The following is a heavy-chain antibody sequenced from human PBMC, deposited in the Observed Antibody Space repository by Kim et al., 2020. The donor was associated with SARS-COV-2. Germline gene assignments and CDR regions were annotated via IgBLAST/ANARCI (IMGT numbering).Heavy chain of an antibody. D-gene: IGHD1-26*01. J-gene: IGHJ4*02. CDR3: TTDGILKSGSYSIFDY. V-gene: IGHV3-15*01. Sequence: APVKGRVTISRDSSKNTLYLQMNSLKTEDTAVYYCTTDGILKSGSYSIFDYWGQGTLVTVSS.